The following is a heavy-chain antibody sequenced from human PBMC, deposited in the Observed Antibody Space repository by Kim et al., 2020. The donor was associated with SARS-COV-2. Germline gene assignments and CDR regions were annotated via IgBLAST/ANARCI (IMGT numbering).Heavy chain of an antibody. V-gene: IGHV3-48*03. D-gene: IGHD6-13*01. CDR3: ARVFIAAAGRHQNPDAFDI. J-gene: IGHJ3*02. CDR2: ISSSGSTI. Sequence: GGSLRLSCAASGFTFSSYEMNWVRQAPGKGLEWVSYISSSGSTIYYADSVKGRFTISRDNAKNSLYLQMNSLRAEDTAVYYCARVFIAAAGRHQNPDAFDIWGQGTMVTVSS. CDR1: GFTFSSYE.